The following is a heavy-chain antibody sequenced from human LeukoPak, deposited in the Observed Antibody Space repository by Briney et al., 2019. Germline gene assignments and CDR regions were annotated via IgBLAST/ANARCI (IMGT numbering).Heavy chain of an antibody. Sequence: PGGSLRLSCAASGFTFSSYAMHWVRQAPGKGQERWAVISYDGSNKYYADSVKGRFTISRDNSKNTLYLQMNSLRAEDTAVYYCARDISGYWGQGTLVTVSS. CDR3: ARDISGY. CDR2: ISYDGSNK. D-gene: IGHD3-22*01. V-gene: IGHV3-30*01. CDR1: GFTFSSYA. J-gene: IGHJ4*02.